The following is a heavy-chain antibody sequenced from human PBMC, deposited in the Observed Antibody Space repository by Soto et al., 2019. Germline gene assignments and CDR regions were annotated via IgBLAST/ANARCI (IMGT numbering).Heavy chain of an antibody. CDR3: AKNQGVELVPLATVDWFDP. J-gene: IGHJ5*02. CDR2: ISGSGFKK. Sequence: AAXGFIFENFGMSWFRHAPGKGLEWISSISGSGFKKYYADSVKGRFTISRDDSKSTVYLELNNLSAEDTAVYHCAKNQGVELVPLATVDWFDPWGQGSVVTVSS. V-gene: IGHV3-23*01. CDR1: GFIFENFG. D-gene: IGHD1-26*01.